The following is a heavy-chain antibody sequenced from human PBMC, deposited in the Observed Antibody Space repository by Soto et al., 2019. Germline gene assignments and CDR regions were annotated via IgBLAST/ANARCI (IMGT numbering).Heavy chain of an antibody. CDR1: GFSLSTSGMC. Sequence: SGPTLVNPTETLTLTCTFSGFSLSTSGMCVNWIRQPPGKALEWLARIDWDDDKYYSTSLKTRLTISKDTSKNQVVLTMTNMEPSDSATYYCSRLYGYPLDYWGPGTLVTVSS. CDR3: SRLYGYPLDY. J-gene: IGHJ4*01. D-gene: IGHD6-13*01. V-gene: IGHV2-70*11. CDR2: IDWDDDK.